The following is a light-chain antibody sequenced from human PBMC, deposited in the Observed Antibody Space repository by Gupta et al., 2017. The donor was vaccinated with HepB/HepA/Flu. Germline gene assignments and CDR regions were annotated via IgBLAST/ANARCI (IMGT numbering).Light chain of an antibody. CDR3: HQYDISPRT. CDR1: QSFSSY. Sequence: GEKATLSCRASQSFSSYLAWYQQKPGQAPRLLIYDASSRATGIPDRFSGSGSGTDFTLTISRLEPEDFAVYYCHQYDISPRTFGQGTKVEIK. CDR2: DAS. V-gene: IGKV3-20*01. J-gene: IGKJ1*01.